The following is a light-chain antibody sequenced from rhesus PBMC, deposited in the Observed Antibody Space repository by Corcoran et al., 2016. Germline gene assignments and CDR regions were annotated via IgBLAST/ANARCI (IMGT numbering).Light chain of an antibody. V-gene: IGKV4-1*01. J-gene: IGKJ4*01. CDR3: QLYYSSPLT. CDR2: WAS. Sequence: DIVMTQSPDSLAVSLGESVSISCRSSQRLLNRSTNKTYLAWYQQKPGQAPKVRIYWASAREAGFSHRLKGRGSGTDFILRISGLQAEHVAVYYCQLYYSSPLTFGGGTKVEFK. CDR1: QRLLNRSTNKTY.